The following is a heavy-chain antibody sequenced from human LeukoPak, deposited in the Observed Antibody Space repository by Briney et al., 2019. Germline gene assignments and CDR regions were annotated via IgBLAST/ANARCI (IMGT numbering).Heavy chain of an antibody. V-gene: IGHV4-34*01. J-gene: IGHJ4*02. CDR1: GGSFSGYY. D-gene: IGHD3-16*01. CDR2: INHSGST. CDR3: ASRFPSY. Sequence: SETLSLTCAVYGGSFSGYYWSWIRQPPGKGLEWIGEINHSGSTNYNPSLKSRVTISVDTSKNQFSLKLSSVTAADTAVYHCASRFPSYWGQGTLVTVSS.